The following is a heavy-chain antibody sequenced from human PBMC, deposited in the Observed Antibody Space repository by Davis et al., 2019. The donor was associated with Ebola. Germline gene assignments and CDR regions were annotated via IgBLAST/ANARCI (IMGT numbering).Heavy chain of an antibody. V-gene: IGHV1-69*13. D-gene: IGHD3-10*01. Sequence: SVKVSCKASGGTFSSYAISWVRQAPGQGLEWVGGIIPFFRTVNYAQRFQGRVTITADESTSTAYMELSSLRSEDTAVYYCARGDYQGSGSYGAWGQGTLVTVSS. CDR2: IIPFFRTV. CDR1: GGTFSSYA. J-gene: IGHJ5*02. CDR3: ARGDYQGSGSYGA.